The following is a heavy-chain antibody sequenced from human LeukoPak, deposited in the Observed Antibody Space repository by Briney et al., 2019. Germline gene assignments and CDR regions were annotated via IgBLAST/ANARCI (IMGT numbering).Heavy chain of an antibody. D-gene: IGHD1-26*01. CDR1: GFTFSSYG. J-gene: IGHJ4*02. Sequence: GSLRLSCAASGFTFSSYGMHWVRQAPGKGLEWVAVISYDGSNKYYADSVKGRFTISRDNSKNTLYLQMNSLRAEDTAVYYCAKWEGYYFDYWGQGTLVTVSS. CDR3: AKWEGYYFDY. CDR2: ISYDGSNK. V-gene: IGHV3-30*18.